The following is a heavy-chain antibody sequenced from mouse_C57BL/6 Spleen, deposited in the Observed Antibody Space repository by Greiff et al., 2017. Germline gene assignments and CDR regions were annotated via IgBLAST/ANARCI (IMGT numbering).Heavy chain of an antibody. Sequence: VQLQQPGAELVKPGASVKVSCKASGYTFTSYWMHWVKQRPGQGLEWIGRIHPSDSDTNYNQKFKGKATLTVAKSSSTAYMQLSSLTSEDSAVYYWAISLVTTVVATVAMDYWGQGASVTVSS. J-gene: IGHJ4*01. D-gene: IGHD1-1*01. CDR1: GYTFTSYW. CDR3: AISLVTTVVATVAMDY. CDR2: IHPSDSDT. V-gene: IGHV1-74*01.